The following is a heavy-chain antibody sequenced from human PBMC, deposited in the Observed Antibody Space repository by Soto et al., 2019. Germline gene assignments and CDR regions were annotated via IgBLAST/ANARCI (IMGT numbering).Heavy chain of an antibody. J-gene: IGHJ5*02. Sequence: ASVKVSCKASGYTFTSYGISWVRQAPGQGLEWMGWISAYNGNTNYAQKLQGRVTMTTDTSTSTAYMELRSLRSDDTAVYYCARDAGTVPTLDWFDPWGPXTLVLGSS. V-gene: IGHV1-18*01. CDR2: ISAYNGNT. D-gene: IGHD5-12*01. CDR1: GYTFTSYG. CDR3: ARDAGTVPTLDWFDP.